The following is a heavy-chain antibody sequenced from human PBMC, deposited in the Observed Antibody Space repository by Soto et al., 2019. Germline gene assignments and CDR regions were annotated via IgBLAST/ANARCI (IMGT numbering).Heavy chain of an antibody. CDR1: GGSISSGVYY. Sequence: QVQLQESGPGLVKPSQTLSLTCTFSGGSISSGVYYWSWIRQHPGKGLEWIGYIFYSGRTYYNPSLKSRVTISVETSKNQFSLKLSSVTAADTAVYSCALYDSSGSRGFQHWGQGTLITVSS. J-gene: IGHJ1*01. CDR2: IFYSGRT. D-gene: IGHD3-22*01. V-gene: IGHV4-31*03. CDR3: ALYDSSGSRGFQH.